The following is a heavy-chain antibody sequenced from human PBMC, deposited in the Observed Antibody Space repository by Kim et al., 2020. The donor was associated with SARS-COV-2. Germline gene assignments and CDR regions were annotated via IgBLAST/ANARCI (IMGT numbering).Heavy chain of an antibody. Sequence: YAASVKGRFTISRDDSKNTAYLQMNSLKTEDTAVYYCTSGKDYYYYYMDVWGKGTTVTVSS. CDR3: TSGKDYYYYYMDV. V-gene: IGHV3-73*01. J-gene: IGHJ6*03.